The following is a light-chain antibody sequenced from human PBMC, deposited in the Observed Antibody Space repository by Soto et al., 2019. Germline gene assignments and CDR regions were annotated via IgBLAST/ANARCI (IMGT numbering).Light chain of an antibody. CDR1: QSVTKSY. J-gene: IGKJ5*01. V-gene: IGKV3-20*01. CDR2: GAS. Sequence: EIVLTQSTGTLSLSPGERVTLSCRASQSVTKSYLAWYQQKPGQAPRLVIFGASTRATGIPERFSGSGSGTDFTLTISRLEPEDFAVYFCQQYGTSRVTFGQGTRLEI. CDR3: QQYGTSRVT.